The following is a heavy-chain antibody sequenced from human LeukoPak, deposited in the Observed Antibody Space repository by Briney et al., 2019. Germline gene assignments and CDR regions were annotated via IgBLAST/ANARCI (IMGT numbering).Heavy chain of an antibody. V-gene: IGHV1-69*05. CDR1: GGTFSSYA. J-gene: IGHJ6*03. CDR3: AREGGDYVYYYYYMDV. D-gene: IGHD4-17*01. Sequence: ASVKVSCKASGGTFSSYAISWVRQAPGQGLEWMGGIIPIFGIVDYTQKFQGRVTITTDESTNTAYMELSSLRSEDTAVYYCAREGGDYVYYYYYMDVWGKGTTVSVSS. CDR2: IIPIFGIV.